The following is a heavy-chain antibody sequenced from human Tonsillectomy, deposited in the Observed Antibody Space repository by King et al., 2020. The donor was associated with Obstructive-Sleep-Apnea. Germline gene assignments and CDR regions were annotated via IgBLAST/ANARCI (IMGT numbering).Heavy chain of an antibody. CDR1: GFTFSEHY. Sequence: QLVQSGGGLVQTGGSLRLSCAASGFTFSEHYMDWVRQAPGKGPEVVGRIKNKDNKYTTEYAASVKGRFTISRDDSQNSLYLQMNSLRTEDTAVYYCAKDLGSPIVGTQWGQGTPVTV. D-gene: IGHD1-26*01. CDR3: AKDLGSPIVGTQ. CDR2: IKNKDNKYTT. J-gene: IGHJ4*02. V-gene: IGHV3-72*01.